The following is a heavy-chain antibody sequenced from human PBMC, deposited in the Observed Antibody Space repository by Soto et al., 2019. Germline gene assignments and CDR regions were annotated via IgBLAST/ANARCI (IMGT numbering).Heavy chain of an antibody. J-gene: IGHJ4*02. Sequence: LRLSCAASGFTFSNYAMSWVRQAPGKGLEWVSAISGSGGSTYNADSVKGRFTISRDNSKNTLYLQMNSLRAEDTAVYYCAKDPGYYYDSSGYFDYWGQGTLVTVSS. CDR2: ISGSGGST. V-gene: IGHV3-23*01. D-gene: IGHD3-22*01. CDR3: AKDPGYYYDSSGYFDY. CDR1: GFTFSNYA.